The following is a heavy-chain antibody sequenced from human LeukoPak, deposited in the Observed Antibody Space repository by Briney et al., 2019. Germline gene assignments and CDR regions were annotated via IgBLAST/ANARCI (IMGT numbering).Heavy chain of an antibody. CDR3: VREFSGSYSPFDYYYYMDV. CDR1: GFTFSSYS. CDR2: ISSSSSYI. D-gene: IGHD1-26*01. J-gene: IGHJ6*03. Sequence: GGSLRLSCAASGFTFSSYSMNWVRQAPGKGLEWVSSISSSSSYIYYADSVKGRFTISRDNAKTSLYLQMNSLRAEETAVYYCVREFSGSYSPFDYYYYMDVWGKGTTVTVSS. V-gene: IGHV3-21*01.